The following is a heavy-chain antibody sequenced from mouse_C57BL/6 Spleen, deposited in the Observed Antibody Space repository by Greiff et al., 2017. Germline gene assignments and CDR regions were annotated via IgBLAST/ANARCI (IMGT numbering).Heavy chain of an antibody. CDR3: ARSGAYYYGSLDY. CDR1: GYSFTDYN. V-gene: IGHV1-39*01. CDR2: INPNYGTT. Sequence: VHVKQSGPELVKPGASVKISCKASGYSFTDYNMNWVKQRNGKSLEWIGVINPNYGTTSYNQKFKGKATLTVDQSSSTAYMQLNSLTSEDSAVYYGARSGAYYYGSLDYWGQGTTLTVSS. D-gene: IGHD1-1*01. J-gene: IGHJ2*01.